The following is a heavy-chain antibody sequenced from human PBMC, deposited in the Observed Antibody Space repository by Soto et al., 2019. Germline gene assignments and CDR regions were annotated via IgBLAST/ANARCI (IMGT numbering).Heavy chain of an antibody. CDR1: GCAIRNSSYN. CDR3: ARHRMVRGVPEYYFDY. J-gene: IGHJ4*02. D-gene: IGHD3-10*01. V-gene: IGHV4-39*01. Sequence: PSDTVSLTYSNSGCAIRNSSYNGMWIRQPPGKGLEWIGSIYYSGSTYYNPSLKSRVTISVDTSKNQFSLKLSSVTAADTAVYYCARHRMVRGVPEYYFDYWGQG. CDR2: IYYSGST.